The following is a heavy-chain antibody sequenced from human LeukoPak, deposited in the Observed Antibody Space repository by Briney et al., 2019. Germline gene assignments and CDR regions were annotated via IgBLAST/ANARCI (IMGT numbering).Heavy chain of an antibody. CDR2: ISGSGGST. CDR1: EFTFSSYA. J-gene: IGHJ4*02. V-gene: IGHV3-23*01. D-gene: IGHD6-13*01. CDR3: AKEIAAYSSSLYYFDY. Sequence: GGSLRLSCAASEFTFSSYAMSWVRQAPGKGLEWVSVISGSGGSTYYADSVKGRFTISRDNSKNTLYLQMNSLRAEDTAVYYCAKEIAAYSSSLYYFDYWGQGTLVTVSS.